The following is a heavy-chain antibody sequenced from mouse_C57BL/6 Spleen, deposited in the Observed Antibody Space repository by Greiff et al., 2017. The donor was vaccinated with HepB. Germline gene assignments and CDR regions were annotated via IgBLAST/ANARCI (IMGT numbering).Heavy chain of an antibody. V-gene: IGHV5-9-1*02. CDR1: GFTFSSYA. CDR2: ISSGGDYI. J-gene: IGHJ3*01. Sequence: EVQGVESGEGLVKPGGSLKLSCAASGFTFSSYAMSWVRQTPEKRLEWVAYISSGGDYIYYADTVKGRFTISRDNARNTLYLQMSSLKSEDTAIYYCTRGYYGSSYGAYWGQGTLVTVSA. CDR3: TRGYYGSSYGAY. D-gene: IGHD1-1*01.